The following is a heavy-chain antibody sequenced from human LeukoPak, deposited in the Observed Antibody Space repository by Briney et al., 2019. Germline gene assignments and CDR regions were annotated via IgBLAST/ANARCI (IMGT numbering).Heavy chain of an antibody. J-gene: IGHJ4*02. Sequence: GGSLRLSCAASGFPFSSYWMHWVRQAPGKGLVWVSRINIDGSNTNYADSVKGRFTISRDNAKNTLYLQMDSPRAEDTAVYYCARSLGGAYDYWGQGTLVTVSS. CDR1: GFPFSSYW. CDR3: ARSLGGAYDY. CDR2: INIDGSNT. V-gene: IGHV3-74*01. D-gene: IGHD1-26*01.